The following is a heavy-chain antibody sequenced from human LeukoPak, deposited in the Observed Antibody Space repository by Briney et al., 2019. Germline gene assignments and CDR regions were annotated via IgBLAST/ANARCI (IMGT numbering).Heavy chain of an antibody. CDR2: ISSSSSYI. CDR3: ASLGIAAAGRDYFDY. CDR1: GYTFSSYS. J-gene: IGHJ4*02. Sequence: PRGSLRRSCAASGYTFSSYSMNWVRQAPGKGLEWVSSISSSSSYIYYADSVKGRFTISRDNAKNSLYLQMNSLRAEDTAVYYCASLGIAAAGRDYFDYWGQGTLVTVSS. V-gene: IGHV3-21*01. D-gene: IGHD6-13*01.